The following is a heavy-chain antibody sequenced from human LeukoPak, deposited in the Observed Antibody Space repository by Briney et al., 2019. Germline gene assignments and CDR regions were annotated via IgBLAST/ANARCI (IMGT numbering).Heavy chain of an antibody. V-gene: IGHV3-7*01. CDR3: ARGRPKVTTRHYFDS. CDR2: IKRDGSEK. J-gene: IGHJ4*02. D-gene: IGHD4-17*01. CDR1: GFTFSDHW. Sequence: PGGSLRLSCAASGFTFSDHWMSWVRQAPGKGLEWVANIKRDGSEKYYVDSVKGRFTMSRDNGKNSLYLQMNSLTAEDTAIYYCARGRPKVTTRHYFDSWGQGTLVTVSS.